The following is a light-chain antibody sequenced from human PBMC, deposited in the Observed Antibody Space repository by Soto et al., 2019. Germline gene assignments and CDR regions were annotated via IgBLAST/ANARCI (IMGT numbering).Light chain of an antibody. CDR2: DAS. Sequence: ETLLTHAPATLSLSPGERATLSCSASQSVNNFLAWYQQKPGQAPRLLIYDASYRATGVPTRFSGSGSGTDFTLTISSLEPEDFAVYYGQQRGNWPATFGPGTKVEIK. J-gene: IGKJ3*01. CDR3: QQRGNWPAT. V-gene: IGKV3-11*01. CDR1: QSVNNF.